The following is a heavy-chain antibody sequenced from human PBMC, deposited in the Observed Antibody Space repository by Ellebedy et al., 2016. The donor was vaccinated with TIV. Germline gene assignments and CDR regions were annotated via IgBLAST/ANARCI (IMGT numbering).Heavy chain of an antibody. D-gene: IGHD2-2*01. Sequence: GGSLRLXCAASGFTFSSYGMHWVRQAPGKGLEWVAVIWYDGSNKYYADSVKGRFTISRDNSKNTLYLQMNSLRAEDTAVYYCARDRHVVEVSAELDYWGQGTLVTVSS. J-gene: IGHJ4*02. CDR2: IWYDGSNK. V-gene: IGHV3-33*01. CDR1: GFTFSSYG. CDR3: ARDRHVVEVSAELDY.